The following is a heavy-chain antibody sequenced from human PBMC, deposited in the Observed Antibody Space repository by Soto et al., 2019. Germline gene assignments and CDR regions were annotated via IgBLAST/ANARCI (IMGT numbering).Heavy chain of an antibody. CDR3: ASDLVGASDSYGLDV. J-gene: IGHJ6*02. D-gene: IGHD1-26*01. Sequence: LRLSCAAPGFTFSNYGMHWVRQAPGKGLEWVAIIWHDGNNKYYADSVRGRFIISRDNSKNRLYLQMNSLRAEDTAVYYCASDLVGASDSYGLDVWGQGTPVTVSS. CDR1: GFTFSNYG. V-gene: IGHV3-33*01. CDR2: IWHDGNNK.